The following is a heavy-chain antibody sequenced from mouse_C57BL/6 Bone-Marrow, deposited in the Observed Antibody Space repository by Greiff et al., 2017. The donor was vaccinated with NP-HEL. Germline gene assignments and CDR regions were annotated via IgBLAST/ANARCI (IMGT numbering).Heavy chain of an antibody. CDR3: AREGNYGFAD. J-gene: IGHJ3*01. CDR1: GYSITSGYY. CDR2: ISYDGSN. V-gene: IGHV3-6*01. D-gene: IGHD2-1*01. Sequence: EVQLQQSGPGLVKPSQSLSLTCSVTGYSITSGYYWNWIRQFPGNKLEWMGYISYDGSNNYNPSLNNRISITRETSKNQFFLKLNSVTTEDTATYYCAREGNYGFADWGQGTLATGSA.